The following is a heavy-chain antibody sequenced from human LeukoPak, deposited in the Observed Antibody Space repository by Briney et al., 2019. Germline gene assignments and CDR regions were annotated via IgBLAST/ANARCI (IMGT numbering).Heavy chain of an antibody. CDR1: GDSVSSKTAA. D-gene: IGHD7-27*01. CDR2: TYYRSKWYD. J-gene: IGHJ5*02. Sequence: SQTLSLTCAISGDSVSSKTAAWNWIRQSPSRGLEWLGRTYYRSKWYDDYAISVKGRITINPDTSKNQFSLQLKSVTPEDTAVYYCAKDQLGPEGLANWFDPWGQGTLVTVSS. CDR3: AKDQLGPEGLANWFDP. V-gene: IGHV6-1*01.